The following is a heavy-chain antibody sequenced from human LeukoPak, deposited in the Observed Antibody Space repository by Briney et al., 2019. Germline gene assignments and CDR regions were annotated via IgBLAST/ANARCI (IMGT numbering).Heavy chain of an antibody. CDR1: GYTFTGYY. CDR3: AVVRFLEWITYGMDV. Sequence: ASVKVSCKASGYTFTGYYMHWVRQAPGQGLEWMGWINPNSGGTNYAQKSQGRVTMTRDTSISTAYMELSRLRSDDTAVYYCAVVRFLEWITYGMDVWGQGTTVTVSS. CDR2: INPNSGGT. D-gene: IGHD3-3*01. V-gene: IGHV1-2*02. J-gene: IGHJ6*02.